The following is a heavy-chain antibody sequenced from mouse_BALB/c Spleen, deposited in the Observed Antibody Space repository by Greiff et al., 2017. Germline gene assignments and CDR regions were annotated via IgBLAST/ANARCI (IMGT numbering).Heavy chain of an antibody. V-gene: IGHV1S81*02. J-gene: IGHJ4*01. CDR3: AEGLRSMDY. Sequence: QVQLQQSGAELVKPGASVKLSCKASGYTFTSYYMYWVKQRPGQGLEWIGEINPSNGGTNFNEKFKSKATLTVDKSSSTAYMQLSSLTSEDSAVYYSAEGLRSMDYWGQGTTVTVSS. CDR2: INPSNGGT. CDR1: GYTFTSYY. D-gene: IGHD2-4*01.